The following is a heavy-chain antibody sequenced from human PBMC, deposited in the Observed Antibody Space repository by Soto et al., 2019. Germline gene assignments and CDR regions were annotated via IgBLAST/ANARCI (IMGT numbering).Heavy chain of an antibody. CDR2: ISRSSSYI. CDR3: ARGGRGSFGVVMFPGVGMDV. CDR1: GFTFSSYS. J-gene: IGHJ6*02. Sequence: EVQLVESGGGLVKPGGSLRLSCAASGFTFSSYSMNWVRQAPGKGLEWVSSISRSSSYIYYADSVTGPFTISRDNAKYSHDLQMNSLRAGDTAVYYCARGGRGSFGVVMFPGVGMDVWGQGTTVTVSS. V-gene: IGHV3-21*01. D-gene: IGHD3-3*01.